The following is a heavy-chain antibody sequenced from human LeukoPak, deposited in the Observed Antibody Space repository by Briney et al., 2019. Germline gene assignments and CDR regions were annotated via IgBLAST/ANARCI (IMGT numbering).Heavy chain of an antibody. Sequence: ASVKVSCKASGYTFTGYYMHWVRQAPGQGLEWMGWINPNSGGTNYAQKFQGRVTMTRDTSISTAYMELSRLRSDDTAVYYCARVKGGTVPFDYWGQGTLVTVSS. CDR2: INPNSGGT. CDR3: ARVKGGTVPFDY. V-gene: IGHV1-2*02. D-gene: IGHD2-2*01. CDR1: GYTFTGYY. J-gene: IGHJ4*02.